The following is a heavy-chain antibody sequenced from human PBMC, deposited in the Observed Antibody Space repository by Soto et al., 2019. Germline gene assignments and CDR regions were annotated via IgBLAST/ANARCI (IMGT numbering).Heavy chain of an antibody. CDR1: GGYFIGYD. D-gene: IGHD3-22*01. J-gene: IGHJ3*02. CDR3: ATSILDNYYDDAFDI. V-gene: IGHV4-34*01. Sequence: PFETQSLTYTVYGGYFIGYDGSWISKNPGKGLEWIGEINHSGSTNYNPFLKSRVTISVDTSKNQFSLKLSSVTAADTAVYYCATSILDNYYDDAFDIWGQGTMVTVSS. CDR2: INHSGST.